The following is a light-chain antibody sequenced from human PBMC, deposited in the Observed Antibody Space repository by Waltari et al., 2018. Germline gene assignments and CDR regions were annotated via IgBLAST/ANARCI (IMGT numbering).Light chain of an antibody. V-gene: IGLV2-14*01. CDR3: SSFTTSNTLV. J-gene: IGLJ1*01. CDR1: SSDIGSYNY. CDR2: EVI. Sequence: QSALTQPASVSGSPGQSITIPCTGSSSDIGSYNYVSWYQQNPGKVPKLLIYEVINRPSGISERFSGSKSGNTASLTISGLQAEDDSDYYCSSFTTSNTLVYGSGTKVTVL.